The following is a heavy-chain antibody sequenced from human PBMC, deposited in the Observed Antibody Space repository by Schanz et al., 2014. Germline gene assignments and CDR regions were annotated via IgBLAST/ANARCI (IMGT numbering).Heavy chain of an antibody. CDR3: AKGRFGELSAFDI. Sequence: EVQLLESGGGLVQPGGSLRLSCAASGFTFSSYAMSWVRQAPGKGLEWVSRIKSDGSSTSYADSVKGRFTISRDNAKNTLYLQMKSLRAEDTAVYYCAKGRFGELSAFDIWGQGTMVTVSS. V-gene: IGHV3-23*01. CDR2: IKSDGSST. CDR1: GFTFSSYA. J-gene: IGHJ3*02. D-gene: IGHD3-10*01.